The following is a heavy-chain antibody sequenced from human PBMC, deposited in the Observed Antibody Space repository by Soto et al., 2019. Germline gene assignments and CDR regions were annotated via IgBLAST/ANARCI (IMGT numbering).Heavy chain of an antibody. CDR2: ITASNGNA. V-gene: IGHV1-18*01. Sequence: QVQLVQSGPEVKNPGASLKVSCKASGYTFTNYGITWVRQAPGQGLEWMGWITASNGNANYGREIQGRLTLTRDTSTNTASMELRSLRSDDTAVYYCARGASCSSTSCYDNFHYGLAVWGQGTTVIVSS. D-gene: IGHD2-2*01. CDR1: GYTFTNYG. J-gene: IGHJ6*02. CDR3: ARGASCSSTSCYDNFHYGLAV.